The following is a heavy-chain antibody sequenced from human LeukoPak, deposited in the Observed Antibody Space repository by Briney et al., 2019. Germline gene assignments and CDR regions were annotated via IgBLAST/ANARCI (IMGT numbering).Heavy chain of an antibody. CDR2: IIPIFGTA. Sequence: GASVKVSCKASGGTFSSYAISWVRQAPGQGLEWMGGIIPIFGTANYAQKFQSRVTITTDESTSTAYMELSSLRSEDTAVYYCARGKLGTYYYYYYMDVWGKGTTVTVSS. V-gene: IGHV1-69*05. J-gene: IGHJ6*03. CDR3: ARGKLGTYYYYYYMDV. D-gene: IGHD1-1*01. CDR1: GGTFSSYA.